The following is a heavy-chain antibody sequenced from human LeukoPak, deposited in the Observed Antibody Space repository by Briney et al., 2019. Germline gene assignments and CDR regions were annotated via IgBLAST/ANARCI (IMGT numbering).Heavy chain of an antibody. J-gene: IGHJ4*02. Sequence: GGSLRLSCAASGFTVSSNYMSWVRQAPGKGLEWVSVIYSGGSTYYADSVKGRFTTSRHNSKNTLYLQMNSLRAEDTAVYYCARAAHCSSTSCYLYFDYWGQGTLVTVSS. CDR2: IYSGGST. CDR3: ARAAHCSSTSCYLYFDY. D-gene: IGHD2-2*01. V-gene: IGHV3-53*04. CDR1: GFTVSSNY.